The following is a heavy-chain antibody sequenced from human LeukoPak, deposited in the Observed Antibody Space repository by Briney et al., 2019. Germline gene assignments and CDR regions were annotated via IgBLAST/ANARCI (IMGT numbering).Heavy chain of an antibody. V-gene: IGHV4-34*01. Sequence: PSETLSLTCAVYGGSFSGYYWSWIRQPPGKGLEWIGEINHSGSTNYNPSLKSRVTISVDTSKNQFSLKLSSVTAADTAVYYCARRGEGKAFDIWGQGTMVTVSS. CDR1: GGSFSGYY. D-gene: IGHD3-16*01. CDR2: INHSGST. CDR3: ARRGEGKAFDI. J-gene: IGHJ3*02.